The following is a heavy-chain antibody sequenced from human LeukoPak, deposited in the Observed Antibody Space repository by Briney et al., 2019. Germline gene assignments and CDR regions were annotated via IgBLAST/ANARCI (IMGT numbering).Heavy chain of an antibody. Sequence: SQTLSLTCAVSGGSISSGGYSWSWIRQPPGXXXXXXXXXXHSGSTYYNPSLKSRVTISVDRSKNQFSLKLSSVTAADTAVYYCARGARCTNGVCFLPYFDYWGQGTLVTVSS. CDR3: ARGARCTNGVCFLPYFDY. CDR1: GGSISSGGYS. V-gene: IGHV4-30-2*01. D-gene: IGHD2-8*01. J-gene: IGHJ4*02. CDR2: XXHSGST.